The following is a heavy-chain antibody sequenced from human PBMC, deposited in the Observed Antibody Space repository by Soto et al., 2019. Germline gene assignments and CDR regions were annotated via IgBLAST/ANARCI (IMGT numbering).Heavy chain of an antibody. J-gene: IGHJ4*02. Sequence: SETLSLTCTVSGGSISSYYWSWIRQPPGKGLEWIGYIYYSGSTNYNPSLKSRVTISVDTSKNQFSLKLSSVTAADTAVYYCAGLNYYGSGSYYNGFDYWGQGTLVTVSS. V-gene: IGHV4-59*01. CDR1: GGSISSYY. CDR3: AGLNYYGSGSYYNGFDY. D-gene: IGHD3-10*01. CDR2: IYYSGST.